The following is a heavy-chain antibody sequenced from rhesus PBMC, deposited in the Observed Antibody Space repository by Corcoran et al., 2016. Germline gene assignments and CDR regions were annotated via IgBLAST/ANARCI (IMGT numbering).Heavy chain of an antibody. CDR3: AREGEAGYFDY. CDR1: GFTFSSSV. V-gene: IGHV3-103*01. D-gene: IGHD6-13*01. CDR2: IRSDCYT. J-gene: IGHJ4*01. Sequence: EVQLVESGGGLAKPGGSLRLSCTASGFTFSSSVMHWVRQAPRKGPEWVSAIRSDCYTHDRDSEKCRLIISRDNSKNTVSLQMNSLRAEDTAIYYCAREGEAGYFDYWGRGVLVTVSS.